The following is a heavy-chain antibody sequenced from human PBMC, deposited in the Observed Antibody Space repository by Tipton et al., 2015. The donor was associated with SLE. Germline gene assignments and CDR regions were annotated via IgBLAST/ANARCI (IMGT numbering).Heavy chain of an antibody. CDR3: ARGSGANI. V-gene: IGHV3-7*01. CDR1: GFTFSSYA. D-gene: IGHD7-27*01. CDR2: IKQDGSEK. J-gene: IGHJ4*02. Sequence: SLRLSCAASGFTFSSYAMSWVRQAPGKGLEWVANIKQDGSEKYYVDSVKGRFTISRDNAKNSLYLQMNSLRAEDTAVYYCARGSGANIWGQGTLVTVSS.